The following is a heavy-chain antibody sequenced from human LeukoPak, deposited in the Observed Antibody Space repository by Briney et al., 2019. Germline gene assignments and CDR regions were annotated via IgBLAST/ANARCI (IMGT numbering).Heavy chain of an antibody. CDR3: ARVRYGYYDILTGYLFARRRYYMDV. CDR2: INHSGST. J-gene: IGHJ6*03. Sequence: SETLSLTCAVYGGSFSGYYWSWIRQPPGKGLEWIGEINHSGSTNYNPSLKSRVTISVDTSKNQFSLKLSSVTAADTAVYYCARVRYGYYDILTGYLFARRRYYMDVWGKGTTVTVSS. CDR1: GGSFSGYY. V-gene: IGHV4-34*01. D-gene: IGHD3-9*01.